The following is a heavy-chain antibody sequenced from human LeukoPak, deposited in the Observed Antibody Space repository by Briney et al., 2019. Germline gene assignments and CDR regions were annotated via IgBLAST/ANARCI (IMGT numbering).Heavy chain of an antibody. Sequence: GGSLRLSCTASGLTFNNYAMNWVRQAPGKGLEWVSAISGSGGSTYYADSVKGRFTISRDNSKNTLYLQMNSLRAEDTAVYYCATDGREGGNWFDPWGQGTLVTVSS. CDR2: ISGSGGST. CDR1: GLTFNNYA. V-gene: IGHV3-23*01. CDR3: ATDGREGGNWFDP. D-gene: IGHD2-8*01. J-gene: IGHJ5*02.